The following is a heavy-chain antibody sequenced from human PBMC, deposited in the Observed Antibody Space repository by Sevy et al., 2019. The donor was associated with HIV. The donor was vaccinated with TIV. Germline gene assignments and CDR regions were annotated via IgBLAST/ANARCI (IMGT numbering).Heavy chain of an antibody. CDR1: GGSFSGYY. J-gene: IGHJ4*02. CDR3: ARDLGYASEDYGDYFFDY. V-gene: IGHV4-34*01. Sequence: SETLSLTCAVYGGSFSGYYWSWIRQPPGKGLEWIGEINHSGSTNYNPSLKSRVTISVDTSKNQFSLKLSSVTAADTALYYCARDLGYASEDYGDYFFDYWGQGTLVTVSS. D-gene: IGHD4-17*01. CDR2: INHSGST.